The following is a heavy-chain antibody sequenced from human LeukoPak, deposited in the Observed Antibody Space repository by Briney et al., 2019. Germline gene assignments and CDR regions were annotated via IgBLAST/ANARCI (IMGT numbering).Heavy chain of an antibody. CDR3: ARDYGDYIQTNWFDP. V-gene: IGHV4-39*07. Sequence: PSETLSLTCTVSGVSISSSNSYWGWIRQPPGKGLEWIGSIYYSGNTYYNASLKSRVTISVDTSKNQFSLKLSSVTAADTAVYYCARDYGDYIQTNWFDPWGQGTLVTVSS. CDR2: IYYSGNT. D-gene: IGHD4-17*01. J-gene: IGHJ5*02. CDR1: GVSISSSNSY.